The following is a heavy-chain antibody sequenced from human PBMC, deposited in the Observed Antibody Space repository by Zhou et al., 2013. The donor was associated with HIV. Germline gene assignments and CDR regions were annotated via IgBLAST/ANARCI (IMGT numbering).Heavy chain of an antibody. J-gene: IGHJ6*03. CDR1: GGTFSSYG. Sequence: QVQLVQSGAEVKKPGSSVKVSCAASGGTFSSYGISWVRQAPGQGLEWMGGIIPIFGTANYAQKFQGRVTITADEYTSTTYMELSSLRSEDTAVYYCARDRGEGPFKYFYLMDVWDGVTTVTVSS. CDR3: ARDRGEGPFKYFYLMDV. D-gene: IGHD3-10*01. CDR2: IIPIFGTA. V-gene: IGHV1-69*12.